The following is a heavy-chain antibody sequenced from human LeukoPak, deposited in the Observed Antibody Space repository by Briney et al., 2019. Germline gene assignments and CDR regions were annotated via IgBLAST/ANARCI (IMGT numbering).Heavy chain of an antibody. Sequence: SETLSLTCTVSDDSISDYYRGWIRQPPGKGLEWIGYIYYSGSTNYNPSLKSRVTMSVDTSKNQFSLKLSSVTAADTAVYYCAREAYYYYMDVWGKGTTVTVSS. CDR2: IYYSGST. V-gene: IGHV4-59*12. CDR3: AREAYYYYMDV. CDR1: DDSISDYY. J-gene: IGHJ6*03.